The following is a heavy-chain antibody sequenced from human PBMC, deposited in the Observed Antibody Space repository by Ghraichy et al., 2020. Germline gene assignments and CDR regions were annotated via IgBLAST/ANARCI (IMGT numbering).Heavy chain of an antibody. J-gene: IGHJ6*02. D-gene: IGHD6-6*01. V-gene: IGHV4-4*02. Sequence: ESLNISCAVSGGSISSSNWWSWVRQPPGKGLEWIGEIYHSGSTNYNPSLKSRVTMSVDKSKSQFSLRLNSVTAADTAVYYCARYSTSPPSYYYGMDVWGQGTTVTVS. CDR3: ARYSTSPPSYYYGMDV. CDR1: GGSISSSNW. CDR2: IYHSGST.